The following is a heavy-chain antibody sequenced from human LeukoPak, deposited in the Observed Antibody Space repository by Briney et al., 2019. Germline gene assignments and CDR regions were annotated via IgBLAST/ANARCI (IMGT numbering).Heavy chain of an antibody. D-gene: IGHD1-26*01. CDR3: ARDPYSGSYGDYYYYYMDV. V-gene: IGHV3-21*01. CDR2: ITSSGTYI. Sequence: GGSLRLSCAASGFTFTTYWMNWVRQAPGKGLEWVSSITSSGTYIYYADSVKGRFTISRDNAKNSLYLQMNSLRPEDTAVYYCARDPYSGSYGDYYYYYMDVWGKGTMVTISS. J-gene: IGHJ6*03. CDR1: GFTFTTYW.